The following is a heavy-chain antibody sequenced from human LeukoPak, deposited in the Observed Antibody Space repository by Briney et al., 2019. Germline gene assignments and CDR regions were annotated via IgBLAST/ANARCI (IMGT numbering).Heavy chain of an antibody. J-gene: IGHJ4*02. V-gene: IGHV4-34*01. CDR2: SNHSGST. CDR1: GGSFSGYY. Sequence: RSSETLSLTCAVYGGSFSGYYWSWIRQSPGKGLDWIVESNHSGSTNYNPALKSRVTVSVDTSKNQFSLNLSSVTAADTAVYYCARNSYSYGYLTGYYFDFWGQGTLVTVSS. CDR3: ARNSYSYGYLTGYYFDF. D-gene: IGHD5-18*01.